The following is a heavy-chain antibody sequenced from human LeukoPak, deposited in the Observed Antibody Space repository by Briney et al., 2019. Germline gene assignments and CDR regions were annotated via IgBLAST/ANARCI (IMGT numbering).Heavy chain of an antibody. CDR3: ARVGVTTVTPSDAFDI. J-gene: IGHJ3*02. Sequence: SETLSLTCAVYGGSFSGYYWSWIRQPPGKGLEWIGEINHSGSTNYNPSLKSRVTISVDTSKNLFSLKLSSVTAADTAVYYCARVGVTTVTPSDAFDIWGQGTMVTVSS. CDR1: GGSFSGYY. CDR2: INHSGST. V-gene: IGHV4-34*01. D-gene: IGHD4-17*01.